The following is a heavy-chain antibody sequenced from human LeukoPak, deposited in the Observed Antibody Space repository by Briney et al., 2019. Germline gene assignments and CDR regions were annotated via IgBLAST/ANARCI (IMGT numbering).Heavy chain of an antibody. J-gene: IGHJ6*02. Sequence: ASVEVSCKASGYTFTSYDINWVQQATGQGLEWMGWMNPNSGNTGYAQKFQGRVTMTRNTSISTAYMELSSLRSEDTAVYYCARVDSSGYYGYYYYYGMDVWGQGTTVTVSS. CDR3: ARVDSSGYYGYYYYYGMDV. D-gene: IGHD3-22*01. CDR1: GYTFTSYD. V-gene: IGHV1-8*01. CDR2: MNPNSGNT.